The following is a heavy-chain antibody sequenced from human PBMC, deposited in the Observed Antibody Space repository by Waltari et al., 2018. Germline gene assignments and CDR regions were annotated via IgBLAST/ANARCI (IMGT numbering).Heavy chain of an antibody. CDR3: ATYIGASVGTAAFDV. CDR2: ISYAGTT. V-gene: IGHV4-39*01. J-gene: IGHJ3*01. Sequence: WIAQPPGQGLGGIGTISYAGTTYTNPSLRSRLTMSRDTSKNQLSLTLGSTTAADTAVYYCATYIGASVGTAAFDVWGQGTMVTVSS. D-gene: IGHD5-12*01.